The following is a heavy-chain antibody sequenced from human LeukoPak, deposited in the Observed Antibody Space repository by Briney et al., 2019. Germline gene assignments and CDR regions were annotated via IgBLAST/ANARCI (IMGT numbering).Heavy chain of an antibody. CDR2: IYSGGTT. D-gene: IGHD3-10*01. CDR3: ARGINRGFDP. Sequence: GGSLRLSCAASGFTFSSYWMSWVRQAPGKGLEWVSVIYSGGTTYYADSVKGRFTFSRDNSKNMLHLQMNSLRAEDTAVYYCARGINRGFDPWGQGTLVIVSS. CDR1: GFTFSSYW. J-gene: IGHJ5*02. V-gene: IGHV3-53*01.